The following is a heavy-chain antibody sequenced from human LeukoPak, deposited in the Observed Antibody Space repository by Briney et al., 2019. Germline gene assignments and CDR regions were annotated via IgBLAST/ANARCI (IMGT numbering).Heavy chain of an antibody. J-gene: IGHJ3*02. V-gene: IGHV3-23*01. CDR2: VGGDDAT. D-gene: IGHD2-8*01. Sequence: GGSLRLSCAASGLTFSDYAMNWVRQAPGKGLEWVSVVGGDDATYYTDSVKGRFTISRDNSKNTLSLQMNSLRLEDTAVYYCAKDSWSRNGIYDPFDIWGQGTMVTVSS. CDR1: GLTFSDYA. CDR3: AKDSWSRNGIYDPFDI.